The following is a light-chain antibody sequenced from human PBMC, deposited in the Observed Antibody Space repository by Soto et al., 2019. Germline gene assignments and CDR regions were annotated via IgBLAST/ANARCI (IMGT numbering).Light chain of an antibody. CDR2: GAS. CDR1: QSVSSSY. J-gene: IGKJ1*01. CDR3: QQYASSPKT. V-gene: IGKV3-20*01. Sequence: EIVLTQSPGTLSLSPGERATLSCRASQSVSSSYLAWYQQKPGQAPWLLISGASSRATCIPDRFSGSGSETDFTLTISRLEPEDFAVYYCQQYASSPKTFGQGTKVEIK.